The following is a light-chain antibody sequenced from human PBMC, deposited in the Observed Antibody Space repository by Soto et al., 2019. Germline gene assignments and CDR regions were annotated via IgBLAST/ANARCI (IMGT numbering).Light chain of an antibody. CDR1: QGISSA. CDR3: QQFFT. V-gene: IGKV1-13*02. Sequence: AIQLTQSPSSLSASVGDRVTITCRASQGISSALAWYQQKPGKAPKLLIYDASSLESGVPSRFSGSGSGTYFTLTISSLQPEDIAPYYCQQFFTFGPGTKVDIK. J-gene: IGKJ3*01. CDR2: DAS.